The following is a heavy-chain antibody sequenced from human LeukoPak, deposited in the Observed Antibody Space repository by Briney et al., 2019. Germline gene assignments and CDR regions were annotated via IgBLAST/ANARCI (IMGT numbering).Heavy chain of an antibody. CDR1: GGSTNGYY. CDR3: ARVFRGAVTSNWFDP. D-gene: IGHD4-17*01. J-gene: IGHJ5*02. CDR2: ISDSGST. Sequence: PSETLSLTCTVSGGSTNGYYWTWIRQPPGKGLEWIGCISDSGSTNYNPSLKSRVTMSVDSSNTEFSLRLNSVTAADTAVYYCARVFRGAVTSNWFDPWGQGTLVTVSS. V-gene: IGHV4-59*01.